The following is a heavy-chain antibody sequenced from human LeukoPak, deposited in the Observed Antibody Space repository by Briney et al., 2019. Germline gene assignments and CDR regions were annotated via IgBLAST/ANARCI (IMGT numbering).Heavy chain of an antibody. CDR2: ISGSGGST. J-gene: IGHJ4*02. V-gene: IGHV3-23*01. D-gene: IGHD6-19*01. Sequence: HGGSLRLSCAASGFTFSSYWMSWVRQAPGKGLEWVSSISGSGGSTYYADSMKGRFTISRDNSKNTLYLQMNSLRAEDTAVYYCAKDRINSGWFFGYWGQGTLVTVSS. CDR1: GFTFSSYW. CDR3: AKDRINSGWFFGY.